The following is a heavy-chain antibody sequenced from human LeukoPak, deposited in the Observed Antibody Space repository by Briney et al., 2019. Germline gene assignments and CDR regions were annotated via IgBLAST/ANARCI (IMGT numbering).Heavy chain of an antibody. Sequence: GGSLRLSCAASGFTFSSYEMNWVRQAPGKGLEWLSHISNSGSSIRYADSVKGRFTISRDNAKNSLYLQMNSLRAEDTAVYYCARTRDGPFDYWGQGTLVTVSS. J-gene: IGHJ4*02. CDR2: ISNSGSSI. CDR3: ARTRDGPFDY. CDR1: GFTFSSYE. D-gene: IGHD5-24*01. V-gene: IGHV3-48*03.